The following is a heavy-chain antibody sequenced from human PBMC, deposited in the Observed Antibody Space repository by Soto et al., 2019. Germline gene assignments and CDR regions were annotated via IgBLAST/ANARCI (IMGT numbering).Heavy chain of an antibody. D-gene: IGHD6-19*01. CDR1: GFTFSSYG. CDR3: VKDGSSGWPYFYDMDV. CDR2: ISYDGRNK. Sequence: GGSLRLSCAASGFTFSSYGMHWVRQAPGKGLEWVAVISYDGRNKYYADAVKGRFTISRDNSKNTLYLQMSSMRAEDTAVYYCVKDGSSGWPYFYDMDVWGQGTTVTVSS. J-gene: IGHJ6*02. V-gene: IGHV3-30*18.